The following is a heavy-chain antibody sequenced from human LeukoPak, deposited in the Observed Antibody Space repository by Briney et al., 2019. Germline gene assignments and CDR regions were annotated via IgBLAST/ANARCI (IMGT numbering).Heavy chain of an antibody. CDR3: ARTYSSSLYYFDY. V-gene: IGHV4-30-2*01. CDR2: IYHSGST. Sequence: SQTLSLTCTVSGGSISSGGYYWSWIRQPPGKGLEWIGYIYHSGSTYYNPSLKSRVTISVDRSKNQFSLKLSSVTAADTAVYYCARTYSSSLYYFDYWGQGTLVTVSS. J-gene: IGHJ4*02. CDR1: GGSISSGGYY. D-gene: IGHD6-13*01.